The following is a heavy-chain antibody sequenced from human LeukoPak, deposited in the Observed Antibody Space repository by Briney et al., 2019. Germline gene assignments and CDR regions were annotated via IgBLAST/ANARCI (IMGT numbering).Heavy chain of an antibody. V-gene: IGHV3-30*18. CDR3: AKGIERGGRYFDY. CDR1: GFTFSSYG. J-gene: IGHJ4*02. Sequence: GGSLRLSCAASGFTFSSYGMHWVRQAPGKGLEWVAVISYDGSNKYYADSVKGRFTISRDNSKNTLYLQMNSLRAEDTAVYYCAKGIERGGRYFDYWGQGTLVTVSS. D-gene: IGHD4-23*01. CDR2: ISYDGSNK.